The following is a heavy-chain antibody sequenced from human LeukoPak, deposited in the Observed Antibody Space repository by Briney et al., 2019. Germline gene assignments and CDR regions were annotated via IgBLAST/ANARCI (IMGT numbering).Heavy chain of an antibody. CDR2: IYYSGST. D-gene: IGHD3-10*01. V-gene: IGHV4-59*08. CDR1: GGSISSYY. CDR3: ARAPENYYGSGSYSTGY. Sequence: SETLSLTCTVSGGSISSYYWSWIRQPPGKGLEWIGYIYYSGSTYYNPSLKSRVTISVDTSKNQFSLKLSSVTAADTAVYYCARAPENYYGSGSYSTGYWGQGTLVTVSS. J-gene: IGHJ4*02.